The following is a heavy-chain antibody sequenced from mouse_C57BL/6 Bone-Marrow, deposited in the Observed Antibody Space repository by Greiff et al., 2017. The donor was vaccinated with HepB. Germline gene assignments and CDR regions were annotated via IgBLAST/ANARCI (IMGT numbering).Heavy chain of an antibody. D-gene: IGHD1-1*01. CDR2: IDPETGGT. J-gene: IGHJ1*03. CDR1: GYTFTDYE. Sequence: QVQLQQFGAELVRPGASVTLSCKASGYTFTDYEMHWVKQTPVHGLEWIGAIDPETGGTAYNQKFKGKAILTADKSSSTAYMELRSLTSEDSAVYYCTRPYGSSYGYFDVWGTGTTVTVSS. V-gene: IGHV1-15*01. CDR3: TRPYGSSYGYFDV.